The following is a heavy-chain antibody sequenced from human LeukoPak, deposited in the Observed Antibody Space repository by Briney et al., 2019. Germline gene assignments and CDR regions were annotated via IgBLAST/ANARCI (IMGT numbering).Heavy chain of an antibody. CDR2: INHSGST. CDR1: GGSFSGYY. D-gene: IGHD3-10*01. Sequence: SETLSLTCAVYGGSFSGYYWSWIRQPPGKGLEWIGEINHSGSTNYNPSLNSRVTISVDTSKNQFSLKLRSVTAADTAVYYCARGDVLRWFGELLTGPYFDYWGQGTLVTVSS. CDR3: ARGDVLRWFGELLTGPYFDY. J-gene: IGHJ4*02. V-gene: IGHV4-34*01.